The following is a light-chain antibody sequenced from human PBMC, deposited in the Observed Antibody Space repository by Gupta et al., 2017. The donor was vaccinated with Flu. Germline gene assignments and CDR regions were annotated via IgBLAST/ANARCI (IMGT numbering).Light chain of an antibody. CDR2: RAY. J-gene: IGKJ1*01. CDR1: NSISSW. V-gene: IGKV1-5*03. CDR3: QQYNNSPWT. Sequence: GERVTTTSLVTRNSISSWVAWYQQKPGKAPKLLIYRAYSLEEGVPARFSGSNSETEFTLTISSLLPDDIATYYCQQYNNSPWTFGQGTKVEIK.